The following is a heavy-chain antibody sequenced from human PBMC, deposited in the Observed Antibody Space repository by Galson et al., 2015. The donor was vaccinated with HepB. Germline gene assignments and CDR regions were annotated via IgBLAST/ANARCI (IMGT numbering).Heavy chain of an antibody. CDR1: GGFFSGYY. V-gene: IGHV4-34*01. J-gene: IGHJ4*02. CDR2: INHSGST. CDR3: ARWIAARLDY. D-gene: IGHD6-13*01. Sequence: LTCAVYGGFFSGYYWSWIRQPPGKGLEWIGEINHSGSTNYNPSLKSRVTISVDTSKNQFSLKLSSVTAADTAVYYCARWIAARLDYWGQGTLVTVSS.